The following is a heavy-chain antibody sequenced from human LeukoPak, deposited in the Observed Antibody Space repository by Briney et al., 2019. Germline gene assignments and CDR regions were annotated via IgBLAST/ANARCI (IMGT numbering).Heavy chain of an antibody. V-gene: IGHV1-46*01. CDR2: INPSGGST. D-gene: IGHD1-7*01. J-gene: IGHJ2*01. Sequence: GASVKVSCKASGYTFTSYYMHWVRQAPGQGLEWMGIINPSGGSTSYAQKFQGRVTMTRDTSTSTVYMELSSLRSEDTAVYYCAREQVVPPRRELYWYFDLWGRGTLVTVSS. CDR3: AREQVVPPRRELYWYFDL. CDR1: GYTFTSYY.